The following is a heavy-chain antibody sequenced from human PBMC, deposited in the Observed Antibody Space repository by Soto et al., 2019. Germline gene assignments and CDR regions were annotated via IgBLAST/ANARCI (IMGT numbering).Heavy chain of an antibody. Sequence: SETLSLTCTVSGGPFKSGSYSWSWIRQPPGKGLEWIGYVYHTGRTSYNPSLKSRVSISMDTSKNQFSPNLDSVTAADTAVYFCARDFAYFDSWGQGTLVTVSS. CDR3: ARDFAYFDS. CDR2: VYHTGRT. CDR1: GGPFKSGSYS. V-gene: IGHV4-61*01. D-gene: IGHD3-3*01. J-gene: IGHJ4*02.